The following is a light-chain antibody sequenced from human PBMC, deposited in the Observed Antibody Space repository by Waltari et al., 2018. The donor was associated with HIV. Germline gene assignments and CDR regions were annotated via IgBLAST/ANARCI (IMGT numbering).Light chain of an antibody. CDR2: EVS. Sequence: QSALTQPASVSGSPGQSITISCTGTSSDVGSYKLVSWYQHHPGKAPNLIIYEVSKRPAGISDRFSGSKSGNTASLTISGLQAEDEADYHCCSYAGSSMVFGGGTKVTVL. CDR1: SSDVGSYKL. J-gene: IGLJ2*01. CDR3: CSYAGSSMV. V-gene: IGLV2-23*02.